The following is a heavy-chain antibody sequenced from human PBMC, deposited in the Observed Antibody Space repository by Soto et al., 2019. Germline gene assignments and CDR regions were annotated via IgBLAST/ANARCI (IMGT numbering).Heavy chain of an antibody. CDR1: GFTFSSYG. J-gene: IGHJ4*02. D-gene: IGHD3-16*02. CDR3: ARDWTTFGGVISYYFDY. V-gene: IGHV3-33*01. Sequence: QVQLVESGGGVVQPGGSLRLSCAASGFTFSSYGMHWVRQAPGKGLEWVAVIWYDGSNKYYADSVKGRFTISRDNSKNTLYLQMNSLRAEDTAVYYCARDWTTFGGVISYYFDYWGQGTLVTVSS. CDR2: IWYDGSNK.